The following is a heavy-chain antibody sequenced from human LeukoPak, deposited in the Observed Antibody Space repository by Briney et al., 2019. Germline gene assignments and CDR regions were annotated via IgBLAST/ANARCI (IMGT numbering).Heavy chain of an antibody. CDR3: ARLSIVGATYDAFDI. CDR1: GGSISSGGYY. Sequence: SETLSLTCTVSGGSISSGGYYWSWIRQHPGKGLEWIGYIYYSGSTYYNPSLKSRVTISVDTSKNQFSLKLSSVTAADTAVYYCARLSIVGATYDAFDIWGQGTMVTVSS. V-gene: IGHV4-31*03. J-gene: IGHJ3*02. CDR2: IYYSGST. D-gene: IGHD1-26*01.